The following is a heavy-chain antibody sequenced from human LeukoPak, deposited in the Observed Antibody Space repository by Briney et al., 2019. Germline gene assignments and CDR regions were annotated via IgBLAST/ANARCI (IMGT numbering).Heavy chain of an antibody. J-gene: IGHJ3*01. V-gene: IGHV3-21*01. CDR1: EFTFSRHF. Sequence: TRRCLRLSCAASEFTFSRHFMNWVRQAPGKGLEWVSSIISSGSSVLYADSLKGRITISRDNAKNSLYLQMRSLRPEDTAVYYCARERYSRSSHDALDLWGRGTMVTVSS. CDR2: IISSGSSV. CDR3: ARERYSRSSHDALDL. D-gene: IGHD6-6*01.